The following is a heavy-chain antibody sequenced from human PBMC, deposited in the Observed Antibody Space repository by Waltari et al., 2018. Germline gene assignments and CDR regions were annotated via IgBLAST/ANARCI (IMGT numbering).Heavy chain of an antibody. D-gene: IGHD2-21*02. Sequence: VQLQQWGAGLLKPSETLSLTCAVYGGSFSGYYWSWIRQPPGKGLEWIGEINHSGSTNYNPSLKSRVTISVDTSKNQFSLKLSSVTAADTAVYYCARFGVTAPYWYFDLWGRGTLVTVSS. CDR3: ARFGVTAPYWYFDL. V-gene: IGHV4-34*01. CDR1: GGSFSGYY. CDR2: INHSGST. J-gene: IGHJ2*01.